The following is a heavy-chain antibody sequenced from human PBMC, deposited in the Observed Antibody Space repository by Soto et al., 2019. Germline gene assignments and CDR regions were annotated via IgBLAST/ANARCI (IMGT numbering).Heavy chain of an antibody. D-gene: IGHD3-22*01. CDR1: GYTFTSYG. CDR2: ISACNGNT. V-gene: IGHV1-18*01. J-gene: IGHJ4*02. CDR3: ARVTGEYYYDSSGYYY. Sequence: ASVKVSCKASGYTFTSYGISWVRQAPGQGLEWMGWISACNGNTNYAQKLQGRVTMTTDTSTSTAYMELRSLRSDDTAVYYCARVTGEYYYDSSGYYYWGQGTLVTVSS.